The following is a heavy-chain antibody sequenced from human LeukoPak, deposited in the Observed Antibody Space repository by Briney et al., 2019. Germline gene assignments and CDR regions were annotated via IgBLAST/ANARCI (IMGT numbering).Heavy chain of an antibody. CDR3: ARVASSGWYYFDY. J-gene: IGHJ4*02. D-gene: IGHD6-19*01. CDR2: MDPNSGSA. V-gene: IGHV1-8*01. Sequence: ASVKVSCKASGYTFTSYDINWVRQATGQGLEWMGWMDPNSGSAGYAQKFQGRVTMTWNASISTAYMELSSLRSEDTAVYYCARVASSGWYYFDYWGQGTLATVSS. CDR1: GYTFTSYD.